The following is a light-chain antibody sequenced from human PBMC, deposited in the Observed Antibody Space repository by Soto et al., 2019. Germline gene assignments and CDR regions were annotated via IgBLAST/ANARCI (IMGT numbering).Light chain of an antibody. Sequence: DIQMTQSPSTLAASVGDTVTMTCRSSSKWLAWYQKKPGKAPKLLIYDVSNLERGVPPRFSGSTSGAESTLTITGLQPDDLGTYYWQPTTDFTFGQGTKVEIK. CDR1: SSSKW. J-gene: IGKJ2*01. V-gene: IGKV1-5*01. CDR3: QPTTDFT. CDR2: DVS.